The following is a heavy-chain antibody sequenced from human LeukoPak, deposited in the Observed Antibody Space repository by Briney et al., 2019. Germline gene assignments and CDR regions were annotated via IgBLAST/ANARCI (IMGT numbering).Heavy chain of an antibody. J-gene: IGHJ6*04. CDR1: GGSISSYY. Sequence: PETLSLTCTVSGGSISSYYWSWIRQPPGKGLEWIGYIYYSGSTNYNPSLKSRVTISVDTSKNQFSLKLSSVTAADTAVYYCARAPSDIVVVPAAPPRYYYYGMDVWGKGTTVTVSS. V-gene: IGHV4-59*01. D-gene: IGHD2-2*01. CDR2: IYYSGST. CDR3: ARAPSDIVVVPAAPPRYYYYGMDV.